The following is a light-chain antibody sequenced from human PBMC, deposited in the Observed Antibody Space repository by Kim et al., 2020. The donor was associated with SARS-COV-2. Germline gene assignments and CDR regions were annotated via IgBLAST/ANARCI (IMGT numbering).Light chain of an antibody. V-gene: IGKV3-15*01. CDR3: QQYNNWPRWT. CDR1: QSVSSN. J-gene: IGKJ1*01. Sequence: EIVMTQSPATLSVSPGERATLSYRASQSVSSNLAWYQQKPGQAPRLLTYGASTRATGIPTRFGGSVSGTEFTLTISSLQSEDFAVYYCQQYNNWPRWTFGQGKKVDIK. CDR2: GAS.